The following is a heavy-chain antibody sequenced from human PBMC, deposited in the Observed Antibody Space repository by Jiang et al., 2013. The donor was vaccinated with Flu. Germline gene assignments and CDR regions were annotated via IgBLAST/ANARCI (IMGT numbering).Heavy chain of an antibody. CDR3: EKEEPAGPLAITGGGFHF. D-gene: IGHD1-14*01. CDR2: IIPIPDMT. CDR1: GGTLSNFV. J-gene: IGHJ4*02. Sequence: SGAEVKKPGSSVKVSCKASGGTLSNFVINWVRQAPGQGLEWMGRIIPIPDMTNYAPKFQGRLKFVADTSTDTVYMELNSLRSDDTAFYFCEKEEPAGPLAITGGGFHFWGQGTLVTVSS. V-gene: IGHV1-69*04.